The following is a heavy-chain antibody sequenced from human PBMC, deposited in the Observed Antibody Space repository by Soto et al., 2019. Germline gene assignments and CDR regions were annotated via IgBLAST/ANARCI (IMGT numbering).Heavy chain of an antibody. J-gene: IGHJ3*02. CDR2: ISYDGSNK. Sequence: GSLRLSCAASGFTFSNFGMHWVRQAPGKGLEWVAVISYDGSNKYYADSVKGRFTISRDTSKNTLYLQMSSLRAEDTAVYYCAKDKLSSTDAFDSWGQGTMVTVSS. CDR3: AKDKLSSTDAFDS. V-gene: IGHV3-30*18. CDR1: GFTFSNFG.